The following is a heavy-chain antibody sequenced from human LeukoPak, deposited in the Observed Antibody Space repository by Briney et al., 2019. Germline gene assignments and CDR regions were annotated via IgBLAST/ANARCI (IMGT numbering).Heavy chain of an antibody. Sequence: PGGSLRLSCAASGFTFSSYAMHWVRQAPGKGLEWVAVISYDGSNKYYADSVKGRFTISRDNAKNSLYLQMNSLRAEDTAVYYCARDWEDYGDLTIKWGQGTLVTVSS. J-gene: IGHJ4*02. CDR1: GFTFSSYA. D-gene: IGHD4-17*01. V-gene: IGHV3-30*04. CDR3: ARDWEDYGDLTIK. CDR2: ISYDGSNK.